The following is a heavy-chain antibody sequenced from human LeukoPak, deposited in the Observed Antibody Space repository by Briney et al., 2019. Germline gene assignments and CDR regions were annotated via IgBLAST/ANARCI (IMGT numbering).Heavy chain of an antibody. CDR2: IYPGDFET. D-gene: IGHD2-15*01. V-gene: IGHV5-51*01. CDR1: GYSFSSYW. J-gene: IGHJ4*02. CDR3: ARPDCSGGTCYYDY. Sequence: GESLKISCKGSGYSFSSYWIGWARQMPGKGLYWMELIYPGDFETRYIPSFQCQVTISADNSINTAYLQRSSLKAADTAMYYCARPDCSGGTCYYDYWGQGTLVTVSS.